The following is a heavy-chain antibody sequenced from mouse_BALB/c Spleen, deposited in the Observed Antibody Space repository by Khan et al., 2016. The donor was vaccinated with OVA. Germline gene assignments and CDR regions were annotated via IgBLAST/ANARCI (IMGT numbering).Heavy chain of an antibody. J-gene: IGHJ3*01. Sequence: QVRLQQSGAELARPGASVKMSCKASGYTFTSYTIHWIKLRPGQGLEWIGFINPSNGYTNYNQKFKDKAKLTADKSSTPVYMQLSSLTSDDSAVYNCVRDGSYHRNDGWFAYWGQGTLGTVSA. CDR2: INPSNGYT. V-gene: IGHV1-4*01. CDR3: VRDGSYHRNDGWFAY. CDR1: GYTFTSYT. D-gene: IGHD2-14*01.